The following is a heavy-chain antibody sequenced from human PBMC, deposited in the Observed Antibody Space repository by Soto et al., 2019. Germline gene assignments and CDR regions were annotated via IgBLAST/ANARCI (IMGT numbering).Heavy chain of an antibody. CDR3: AKDQLQYDFWSGYYDY. J-gene: IGHJ4*02. V-gene: IGHV3-23*01. CDR1: GFTFSSYA. D-gene: IGHD3-3*01. Sequence: GGSLRLSCAASGFTFSSYAMSWVRQAPGKGLEWVSAISGSGGSTYYADSVKGRFTISRDNSKNTLYLQMNSLRAEDTAVYYCAKDQLQYDFWSGYYDYWGQGTLVTVSS. CDR2: ISGSGGST.